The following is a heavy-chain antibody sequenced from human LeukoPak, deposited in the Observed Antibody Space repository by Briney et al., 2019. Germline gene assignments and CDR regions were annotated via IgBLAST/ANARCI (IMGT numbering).Heavy chain of an antibody. CDR2: IIPILGIA. CDR1: GGTFSSYA. CDR3: ARFDYSNHRPSDY. J-gene: IGHJ4*02. V-gene: IGHV1-69*04. D-gene: IGHD4-11*01. Sequence: ASVKVSCKASGGTFSSYAISWVRQAPGQGLEWMGRIIPILGIANYAQKFQGRVTITADKSTSTAYMELSSLRSEDTAVYYCARFDYSNHRPSDYWGQGTLVTVSS.